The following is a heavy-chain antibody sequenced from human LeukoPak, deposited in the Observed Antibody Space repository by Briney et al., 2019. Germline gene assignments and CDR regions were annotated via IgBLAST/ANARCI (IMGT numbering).Heavy chain of an antibody. D-gene: IGHD4-11*01. Sequence: PGGSLRLSCAASGFTFSSYAMSWVRQAPGKGLEWVSAISGSGGSTYYADSVKGRFTISRDNSKNTLYLQMNSLRADDTAVYYCARDKAVTTELTQYFHHWGQGTLVTVSS. CDR1: GFTFSSYA. J-gene: IGHJ1*01. V-gene: IGHV3-23*01. CDR3: ARDKAVTTELTQYFHH. CDR2: ISGSGGST.